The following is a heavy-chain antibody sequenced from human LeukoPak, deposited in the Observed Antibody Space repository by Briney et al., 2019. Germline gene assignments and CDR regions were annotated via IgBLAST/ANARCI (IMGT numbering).Heavy chain of an antibody. CDR1: GFTFSSYG. J-gene: IGHJ4*02. D-gene: IGHD6-19*01. V-gene: IGHV3-30*19. Sequence: GGSLRLSCAASGFTFSSYGMHWVRQAPGKGLEWVAVISYDGSNKYYADSVKGRFTISRDNSKNTLYLQMNSLRAEDTAVYYCAREASGSGWYYFDYWGQGTLVTVSS. CDR3: AREASGSGWYYFDY. CDR2: ISYDGSNK.